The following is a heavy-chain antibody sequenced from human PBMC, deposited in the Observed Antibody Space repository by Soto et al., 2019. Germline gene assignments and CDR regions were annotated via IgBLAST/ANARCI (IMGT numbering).Heavy chain of an antibody. V-gene: IGHV3-33*01. D-gene: IGHD1-26*01. CDR2: IWYDGSKK. Sequence: QVQLVESGGGVVQPGRSLRLSCAASGFSFSHYGMHWVRQAPGKGLEWVAVIWYDGSKKYYAGSVKGRFSISIDNSKNTLYLQMNSLRADDTAVYYCARDQWELLDFGWFDPWGQGTLVTVSS. J-gene: IGHJ5*02. CDR3: ARDQWELLDFGWFDP. CDR1: GFSFSHYG.